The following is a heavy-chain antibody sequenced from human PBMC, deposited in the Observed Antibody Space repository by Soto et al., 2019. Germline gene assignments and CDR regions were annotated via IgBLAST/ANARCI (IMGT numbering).Heavy chain of an antibody. CDR2: IYYSGST. Sequence: SETLSLTCTVAGGSISGYYWSWVRQPPGKGLEWIGYIYYSGSTNYNPSLKSRVTISVDTSKNQFSLKLSSLTAADTAVFFFSRPVFSSTRCSPYFVYWGRGTLVTVSS. CDR1: GGSISGYY. V-gene: IGHV4-59*08. D-gene: IGHD2-2*01. CDR3: SRPVFSSTRCSPYFVY. J-gene: IGHJ4*02.